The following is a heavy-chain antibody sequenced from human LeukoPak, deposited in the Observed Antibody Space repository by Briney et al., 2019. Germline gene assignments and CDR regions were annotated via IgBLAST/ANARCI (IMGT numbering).Heavy chain of an antibody. CDR2: ISYDGSNK. Sequence: GGSLRLSCAASGFTFSSYGMHWVRQAPGKGLEWVAVISYDGSNKYYADSVKGRFTISRDNSKNTLYLQMNSLRAEDTAVYYCAKDHSSWYLFGSVYYCYMDVWGKGTTVTVSS. CDR1: GFTFSSYG. D-gene: IGHD6-13*01. J-gene: IGHJ6*03. CDR3: AKDHSSWYLFGSVYYCYMDV. V-gene: IGHV3-30*18.